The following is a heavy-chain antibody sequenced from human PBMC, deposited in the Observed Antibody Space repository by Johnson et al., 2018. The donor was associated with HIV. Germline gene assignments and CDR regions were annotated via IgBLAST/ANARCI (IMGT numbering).Heavy chain of an antibody. D-gene: IGHD6-6*01. CDR1: GFTFSSYG. J-gene: IGHJ3*02. CDR3: AKGGIATRFFDI. CDR2: ISYDGSNK. V-gene: IGHV3-30*18. Sequence: QVQLVESGGGLVKPGGSLRLSCAASGFTFSSYGMHWVRQAPGKGLEWVAVISYDGSNKYYADSVKGRFTISRDSSKNTLYLQMNSLRAEDTALYYCAKGGIATRFFDIWGQGTMVTVSS.